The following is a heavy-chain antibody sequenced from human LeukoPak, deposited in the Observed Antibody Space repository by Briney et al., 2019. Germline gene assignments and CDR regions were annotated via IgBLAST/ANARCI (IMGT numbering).Heavy chain of an antibody. CDR2: IKQDGSEK. CDR3: ARDLPAP. V-gene: IGHV3-7*01. Sequence: GGSLRLSRSASGFTFSGYWMSWVRQAPGKGLEWVANIKQDGSEKYYVDSVKGRFTISRDNAKNSLFLQMNSLKAEDTAVYYCARDLPAPWGQGVPVTVSS. CDR1: GFTFSGYW. J-gene: IGHJ5*02.